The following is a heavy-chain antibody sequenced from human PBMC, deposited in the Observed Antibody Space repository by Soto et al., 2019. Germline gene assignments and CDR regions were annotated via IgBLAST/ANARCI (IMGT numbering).Heavy chain of an antibody. CDR2: ISGSGAAT. Sequence: PGGSLRLSCAASGFIFSDYDMSWVRQAPGKGLEWVSGISGSGAATFYADSAKGRFTTSRDNSENRLFLQMNSLRAEDTAMYYCSKPISTGGGAFDIWGQGTMVTVSS. CDR1: GFIFSDYD. D-gene: IGHD1-26*01. J-gene: IGHJ3*02. V-gene: IGHV3-23*01. CDR3: SKPISTGGGAFDI.